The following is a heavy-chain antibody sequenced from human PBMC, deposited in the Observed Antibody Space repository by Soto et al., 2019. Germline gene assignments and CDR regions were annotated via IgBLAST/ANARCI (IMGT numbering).Heavy chain of an antibody. CDR3: ASEGAIVGATPFDL. V-gene: IGHV1-3*01. J-gene: IGHJ2*01. Sequence: ASVKVSCKASGYTFTSYAMHWVHQAPGQRLEWMGWINAGNGNTKYSQKFQGRVTITRDTSASTAYMELSSLRSEDTAVYYCASEGAIVGATPFDLWGRGILVTVSS. CDR2: INAGNGNT. D-gene: IGHD1-26*01. CDR1: GYTFTSYA.